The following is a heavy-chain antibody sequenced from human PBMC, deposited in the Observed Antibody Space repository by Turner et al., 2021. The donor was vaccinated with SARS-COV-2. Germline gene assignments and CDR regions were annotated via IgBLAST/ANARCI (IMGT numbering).Heavy chain of an antibody. CDR3: AKGYSYDLDP. V-gene: IGHV3-23*01. CDR1: GFTFSSYS. CDR2: ISGGGGNT. Sequence: EVQLLASGGVFVQPGLSLCLSCAAPGFTFSSYSMNWVRQDPGKGLEWVAAISGGGGNTFYADSVKGRFTISRDNSKNTLYLQMNSLRAEDTAVYYCAKGYSYDLDPWGQGTLVTVSS. J-gene: IGHJ5*02. D-gene: IGHD5-18*01.